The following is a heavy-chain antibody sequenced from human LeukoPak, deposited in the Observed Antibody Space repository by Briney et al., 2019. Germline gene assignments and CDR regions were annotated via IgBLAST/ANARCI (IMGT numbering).Heavy chain of an antibody. V-gene: IGHV3-74*01. Sequence: GGFLRLSCAASGFTFSSYWMHWVRQAPGKGLVWVSRINTDGGSTTYADSVKGRFTISRDNAKNTLYLQMNSLRAEDTAVYYCGRGFSIVPAGIPDYWGLGTLVTVSS. D-gene: IGHD2-2*02. CDR2: INTDGGST. CDR1: GFTFSSYW. J-gene: IGHJ4*02. CDR3: GRGFSIVPAGIPDY.